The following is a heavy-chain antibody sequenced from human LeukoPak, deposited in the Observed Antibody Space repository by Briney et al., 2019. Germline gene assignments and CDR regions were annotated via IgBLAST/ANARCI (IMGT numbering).Heavy chain of an antibody. Sequence: SETLSLTCTVSGGSVSSYYWSWIRQPVGKGLEWIGRIYTSGSTNYNPSLKSRVTMSVDTSKNQFSLKLSSVTAADTAVYYCAREGTYSSSWYGRGRNWFDPWGQGTLVTVSS. D-gene: IGHD6-13*01. V-gene: IGHV4-4*07. J-gene: IGHJ5*02. CDR3: AREGTYSSSWYGRGRNWFDP. CDR1: GGSVSSYY. CDR2: IYTSGST.